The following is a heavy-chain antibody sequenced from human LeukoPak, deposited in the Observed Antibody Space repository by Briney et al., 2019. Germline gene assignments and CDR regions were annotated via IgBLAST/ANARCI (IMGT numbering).Heavy chain of an antibody. V-gene: IGHV4-38-2*01. D-gene: IGHD2-8*01. CDR1: GYSISSGYY. J-gene: IGHJ6*03. Sequence: SETLSLTCAVSGYSISSGYYWGWIRQPPGKGLEWIGSIYHSGSTYYNPSLKSRVTISVDTSKNQFSLKLSSVTAADTAVYYCAVIDAPKSYYYMDVWGKGTTVTVSS. CDR3: AVIDAPKSYYYMDV. CDR2: IYHSGST.